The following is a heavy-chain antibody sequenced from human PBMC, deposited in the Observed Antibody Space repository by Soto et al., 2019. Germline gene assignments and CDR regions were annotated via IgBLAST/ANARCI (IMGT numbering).Heavy chain of an antibody. D-gene: IGHD3-9*01. J-gene: IGHJ4*02. CDR2: ISAYNGNT. Sequence: QVQLVQSGGEGKKPGASVKVSCKASGYTFTSYGINWVRQAPGQGLEWIGWISAYNGNTNYAQRLQGRVIMTTDTSTSTAYMELRSLTSDDTAVYFCARRLRYFASDYWGQGSLVTVSS. CDR1: GYTFTSYG. V-gene: IGHV1-18*01. CDR3: ARRLRYFASDY.